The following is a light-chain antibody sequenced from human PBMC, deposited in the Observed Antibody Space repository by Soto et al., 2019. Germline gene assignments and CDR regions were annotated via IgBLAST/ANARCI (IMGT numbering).Light chain of an antibody. J-gene: IGKJ1*01. CDR2: GAS. V-gene: IGKV3-20*01. CDR3: QQYNSWT. CDR1: QSVSSSY. Sequence: RASQSVSSSYLAWYHKNTGQAXXLLIYGASSRATGIPERFSGSGSGTEFTLTISSMQPDAFATYYCQQYNSWTFGHGTKVDI.